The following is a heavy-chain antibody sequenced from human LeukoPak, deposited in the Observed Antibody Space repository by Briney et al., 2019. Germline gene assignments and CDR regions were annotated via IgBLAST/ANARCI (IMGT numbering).Heavy chain of an antibody. V-gene: IGHV3-20*04. D-gene: IGHD2-15*01. CDR2: INWNGGST. CDR3: ARVDCSGGSCYSYYYYMDV. Sequence: PGGSLRLSCAASGFTFDDYGMSWVRQAPGKGLEWVSGINWNGGSTGYADSVKGRFTISRDNAKNSLYLQMNSLRAEDTALYYCARVDCSGGSCYSYYYYMDVWGKGTTVTVS. J-gene: IGHJ6*03. CDR1: GFTFDDYG.